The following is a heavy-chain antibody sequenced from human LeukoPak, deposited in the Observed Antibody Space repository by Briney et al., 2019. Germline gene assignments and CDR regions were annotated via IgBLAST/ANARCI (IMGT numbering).Heavy chain of an antibody. J-gene: IGHJ3*02. CDR2: ISSSSSYI. Sequence: PGGSLRLSCAASGFTFSSYSMNWVRQAPGQGLEGVSSISSSSSYIYYADSVKGRFTISRDNAKNSLYLQMNSLRAEDTAVYYCARDTSRGDDAFDIWGQGTMVTVSS. V-gene: IGHV3-21*01. CDR3: ARDTSRGDDAFDI. CDR1: GFTFSSYS. D-gene: IGHD3-10*01.